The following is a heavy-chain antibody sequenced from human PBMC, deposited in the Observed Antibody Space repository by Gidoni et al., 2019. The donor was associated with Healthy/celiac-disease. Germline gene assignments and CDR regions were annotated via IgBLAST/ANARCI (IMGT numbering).Heavy chain of an antibody. Sequence: VQLVQSGAEVKQPRSSVNGCSKGSGGSFSSYAISWVRQAPGQGLEWMGRIILILGIANYVQKFQGRVTITADKSTSTAYMELSSLSSEATAVYYCARLDPNIAAAATYWGQGTLVNVSS. D-gene: IGHD6-13*01. J-gene: IGHJ4*02. CDR1: GGSFSSYA. CDR2: IILILGIA. V-gene: IGHV1-69*04. CDR3: ARLDPNIAAAATY.